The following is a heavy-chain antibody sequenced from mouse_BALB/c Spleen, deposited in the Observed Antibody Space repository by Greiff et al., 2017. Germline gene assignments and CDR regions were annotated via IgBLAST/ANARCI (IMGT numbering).Heavy chain of an antibody. J-gene: IGHJ4*01. V-gene: IGHV1-15*01. CDR1: GYTFTDYE. CDR2: ISPSPCFP. Sequence: QVQLQQSGAELFRPGASVTLSCKASGYTFTDYEMHWVKQTPLHGLECLAAISPSPCFPSYNQKFKGKATLTADKSSSTAYMELRSLTSEDSAVYYCTRSRDDRPYYAMDYGCPG. CDR3: TRSRDDRPYYAMDY.